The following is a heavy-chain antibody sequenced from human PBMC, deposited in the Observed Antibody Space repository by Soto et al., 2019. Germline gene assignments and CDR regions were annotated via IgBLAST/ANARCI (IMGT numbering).Heavy chain of an antibody. V-gene: IGHV4-39*01. CDR2: IYYTGNT. J-gene: IGHJ4*02. CDR1: GDSLRSSYHC. D-gene: IGHD2-8*01. Sequence: SETLSLTCTVSGDSLRSSYHCWGWIRQSPGKGLEWIGSIYYTGNTYYNPSLKSRVSISVDMATNEISLRLRAETVADTAVYYCVRVEMYAGEFTPNFDRWGRGALVTVSS. CDR3: VRVEMYAGEFTPNFDR.